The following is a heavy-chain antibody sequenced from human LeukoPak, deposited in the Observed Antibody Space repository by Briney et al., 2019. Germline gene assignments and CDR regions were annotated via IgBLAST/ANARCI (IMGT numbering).Heavy chain of an antibody. V-gene: IGHV1-2*02. Sequence: GASVKVSFKASGYTFTGYYMHWVRQAPGQGLEGMGWINPNSGGTNYAQKFQGRVTMTRDTSISTAYMELSRLRSDDTAVYYCARDRSSSSLHWFDPWGQGTLVTVSS. CDR1: GYTFTGYY. CDR2: INPNSGGT. J-gene: IGHJ5*02. D-gene: IGHD6-6*01. CDR3: ARDRSSSSLHWFDP.